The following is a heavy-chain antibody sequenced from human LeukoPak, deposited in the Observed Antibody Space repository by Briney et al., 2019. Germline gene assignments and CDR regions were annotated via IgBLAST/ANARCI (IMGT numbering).Heavy chain of an antibody. J-gene: IGHJ4*02. D-gene: IGHD3-22*01. CDR3: AKNGGYHYYDSSGYYHDS. V-gene: IGHV3-23*01. Sequence: GGSLRLSCAASGFTFSSYAMSWVRKAPGKGLEWVSSISGSGGSTYYAGSVQGRFTISRDNSKNTLYLQMNSLRAEDTAVYYCAKNGGYHYYDSSGYYHDSWGQGTLVTVSS. CDR1: GFTFSSYA. CDR2: ISGSGGST.